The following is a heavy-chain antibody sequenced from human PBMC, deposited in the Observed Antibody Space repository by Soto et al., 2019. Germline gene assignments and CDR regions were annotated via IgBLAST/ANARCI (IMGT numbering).Heavy chain of an antibody. D-gene: IGHD3-3*01. CDR2: VYSSGGT. J-gene: IGHJ5*02. CDR3: ARGQRFSDWFDP. V-gene: IGHV4-4*07. CDR1: GGSMSGFY. Sequence: SETLSLTCTVSGGSMSGFYWTWIRQPAGKGLEWIGRVYSSGGTHYSPSLKSRVTISLDTSKNQFSLRLLSVTDADTAVYFCARGQRFSDWFDPWGQGTLVTVS.